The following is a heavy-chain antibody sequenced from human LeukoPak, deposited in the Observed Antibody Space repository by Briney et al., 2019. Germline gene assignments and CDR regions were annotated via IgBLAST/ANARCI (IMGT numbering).Heavy chain of an antibody. CDR3: ARGSKAAAAGTGVRRRYYFDY. V-gene: IGHV1-8*03. Sequence: ASVKVSCKASGYTFTSYDINWVRQATGQGLEWMGWMNPNSGNTGYAQKFQGRVTITRNTSISTAYMELSSLRSEDTAVYYCARGSKAAAAGTGVRRRYYFDYWGQGTLVTVSS. D-gene: IGHD6-13*01. CDR2: MNPNSGNT. J-gene: IGHJ4*02. CDR1: GYTFTSYD.